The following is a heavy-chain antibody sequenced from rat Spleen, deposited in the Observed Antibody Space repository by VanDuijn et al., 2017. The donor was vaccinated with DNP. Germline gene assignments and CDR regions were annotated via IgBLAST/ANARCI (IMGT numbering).Heavy chain of an antibody. D-gene: IGHD1-7*01. J-gene: IGHJ3*01. V-gene: IGHV5-17*01. CDR1: GFTFSDYA. CDR2: INYDGTRT. Sequence: EVQLVESGGDLVQPGRSLILSCAASGFTFSDYAMAWVRQAPKKGLEWVATINYDGTRTYYRDSVKGRFTISRDNARSILYLQMDSLGSEDTATYYCATSSYYGYDYGFGYWGQGTLVTVSS. CDR3: ATSSYYGYDYGFGY.